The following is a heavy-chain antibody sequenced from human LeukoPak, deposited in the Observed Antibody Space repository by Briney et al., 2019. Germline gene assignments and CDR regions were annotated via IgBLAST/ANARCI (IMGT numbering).Heavy chain of an antibody. CDR1: GGSFSGYY. CDR2: INHSGST. V-gene: IGHV4-34*01. Sequence: SETLSLTCAVYGGSFSGYYWSWIRQPPGKGLEWIGEINHSGSTNYNPSLKSRVTISVDTSKNQFSLKLSSVTAADTAAYYCARGRDTVTRYYYYYGMDVWGQGTTVTVSS. J-gene: IGHJ6*02. D-gene: IGHD4-17*01. CDR3: ARGRDTVTRYYYYYGMDV.